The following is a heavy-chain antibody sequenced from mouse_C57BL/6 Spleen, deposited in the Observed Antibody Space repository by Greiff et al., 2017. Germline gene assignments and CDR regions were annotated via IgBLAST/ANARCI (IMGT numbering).Heavy chain of an antibody. CDR3: ARLGITSYFDY. V-gene: IGHV1-61*01. CDR1: GYTFTSYW. CDR2: IYPSDSET. J-gene: IGHJ2*01. D-gene: IGHD1-1*01. Sequence: QVQLQQPGAELVRPGSSVKLSCKASGYTFTSYWMDWVKQRPGQGLEWIGNIYPSDSETHYNQKFKDKAPLPLDKSSSTAYMQLCILTSEDSAVYYCARLGITSYFDYWGQGTTLTVSS.